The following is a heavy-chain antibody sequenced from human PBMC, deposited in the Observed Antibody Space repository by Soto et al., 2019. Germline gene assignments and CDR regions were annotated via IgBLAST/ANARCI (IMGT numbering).Heavy chain of an antibody. Sequence: GGSLRLSCSASGFIFSESTIYWVRQVPGKGLEAISAVSTSGRSTYYADSVKDRFTISRDNSKNTLFLQMGSLRPEDTAIYYCVKQAHGLDGVAFDYWGQGTQVTVYS. D-gene: IGHD2-15*01. J-gene: IGHJ4*02. V-gene: IGHV3-64D*06. CDR3: VKQAHGLDGVAFDY. CDR1: GFIFSEST. CDR2: VSTSGRST.